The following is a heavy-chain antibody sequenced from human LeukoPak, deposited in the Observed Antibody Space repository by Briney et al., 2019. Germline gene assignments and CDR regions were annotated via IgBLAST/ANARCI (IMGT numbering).Heavy chain of an antibody. V-gene: IGHV3-30-3*01. J-gene: IGHJ4*02. CDR2: ISYDGSNK. D-gene: IGHD3-3*01. Sequence: PGGSLRLSCAASGFTFSSYAMHWVRQAPGKGLEWVAVISYDGSNKYYADSVKGRFTISRDNSKNTLYLQMNSLRAEDTAVYYCARDPSFHYDFWSGYYGTLDYWGREPWSPSPQ. CDR1: GFTFSSYA. CDR3: ARDPSFHYDFWSGYYGTLDY.